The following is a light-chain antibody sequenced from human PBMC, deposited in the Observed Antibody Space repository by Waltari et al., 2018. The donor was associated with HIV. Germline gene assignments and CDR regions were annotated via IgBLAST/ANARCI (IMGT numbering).Light chain of an antibody. CDR2: WAS. J-gene: IGKJ5*01. CDR3: LQYYSTPS. Sequence: DIVMTQSPDSMVVSLGERAPIACKSSQSVFHSSNSNNYLAWYQQKPGQSPKLLLYWASTREFGVPDRFSGSGSVTDFTLTINSLQAEDAAVYYCLQYYSTPSFGQGTRLESK. CDR1: QSVFHSSNSNNY. V-gene: IGKV4-1*01.